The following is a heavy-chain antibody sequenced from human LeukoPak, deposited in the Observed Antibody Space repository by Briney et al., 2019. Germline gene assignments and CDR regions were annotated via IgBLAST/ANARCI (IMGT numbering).Heavy chain of an antibody. CDR2: IYPGDSDT. CDR3: ARRSYSSNLPGY. CDR1: GYSISSYW. D-gene: IGHD6-13*01. J-gene: IGHJ4*02. V-gene: IGHV5-51*01. Sequence: GESLKTSCQGSGYSISSYWIAWVRQMPGKGLEWMGTIYPGDSDTQYSPSFQGQVTISADKSISTAYLQWSSLKASDTAMYYCARRSYSSNLPGYWGQGNLVTVSS.